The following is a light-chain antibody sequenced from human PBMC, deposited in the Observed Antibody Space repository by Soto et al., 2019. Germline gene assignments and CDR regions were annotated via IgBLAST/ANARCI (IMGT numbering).Light chain of an antibody. CDR3: QQYGSSPT. CDR1: QSISRSD. Sequence: EIVLTQSPGTVSLSPGESATLSCRASQSISRSDLAWYQHRPGQSPRLLIYATXXXXXXXXDRFTGGGAGTGFTLTISRLEPEDSAVYYCQQYGSSPTFGGGTKVDIK. J-gene: IGKJ4*01. CDR2: ATX. V-gene: IGKV3-20*01.